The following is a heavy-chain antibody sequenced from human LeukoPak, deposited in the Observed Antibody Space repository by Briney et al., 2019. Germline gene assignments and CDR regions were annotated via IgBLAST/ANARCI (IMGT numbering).Heavy chain of an antibody. CDR3: ARGDLTFWGFPH. CDR1: GFTFSSYC. V-gene: IGHV3-74*01. J-gene: IGHJ4*02. D-gene: IGHD7-27*01. Sequence: GGSLRLSCAASGFTFSSYCMHWVRQAPGKGLMRVSRVNTDGSHTNYADSVKGRFTISRDNAKNALYLQTNSLRAEDTAIYYCARGDLTFWGFPHWGQGALVTVSS. CDR2: VNTDGSHT.